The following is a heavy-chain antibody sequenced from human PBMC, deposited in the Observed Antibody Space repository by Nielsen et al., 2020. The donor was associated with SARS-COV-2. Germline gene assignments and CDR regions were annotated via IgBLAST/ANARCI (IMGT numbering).Heavy chain of an antibody. J-gene: IGHJ4*02. Sequence: SETLSLTCTVSGGSISSSSYYWGWIRQPPGKGLEWIGSIYYSGSTYYNPSLKSRVTISVDTSKNQFSLKLSSVTAADTAVYYCAIRAEEWEPRYFDYWGQGTLVTVSS. V-gene: IGHV4-39*01. CDR2: IYYSGST. CDR3: AIRAEEWEPRYFDY. CDR1: GGSISSSSYY. D-gene: IGHD1-26*01.